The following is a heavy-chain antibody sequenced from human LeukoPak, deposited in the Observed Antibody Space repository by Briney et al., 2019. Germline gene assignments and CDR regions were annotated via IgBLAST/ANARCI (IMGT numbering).Heavy chain of an antibody. CDR3: ARGRTTETTFYYYYHGMDV. D-gene: IGHD4-11*01. J-gene: IGHJ6*02. CDR1: GGSFSAYY. V-gene: IGHV4-34*01. CDR2: INHSGST. Sequence: SETLSLTCAVYGGSFSAYYWSWIRQPPGKGLEWIGDINHSGSTNYNPSLKSRVTISVDTSKNQFSLKLRFVTAADTAVYYCARGRTTETTFYYYYHGMDVWGQGTTVTVSS.